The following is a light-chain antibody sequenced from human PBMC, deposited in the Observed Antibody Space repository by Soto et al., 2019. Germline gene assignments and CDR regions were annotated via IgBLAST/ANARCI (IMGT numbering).Light chain of an antibody. CDR3: QQYNSDSYT. CDR2: KAS. CDR1: QSISRW. Sequence: DIQMTQSPSTLSASVGDRVTITCRARQSISRWLAWYQQKPGKAPKLLIYKASSLERGVPSRFSGSGSGTEFTLTISSLQPDDFATYYCQQYNSDSYTFGQGTKLDIK. J-gene: IGKJ2*01. V-gene: IGKV1-5*03.